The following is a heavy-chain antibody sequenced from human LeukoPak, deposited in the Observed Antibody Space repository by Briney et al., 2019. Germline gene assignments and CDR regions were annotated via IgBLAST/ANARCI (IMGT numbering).Heavy chain of an antibody. D-gene: IGHD3-22*01. CDR1: GGSISSGGYY. CDR2: IYYSRST. V-gene: IGHV4-31*03. J-gene: IGHJ4*02. CDR3: ARSDDSSGYYRFGYFDY. Sequence: SETLSLTCTVSGGSISSGGYYWSWIRQHPGKGLEWIGYIYYSRSTYYNPSLKSRVTISVDTSKNQFSLKLSSVTAADTAVYYCARSDDSSGYYRFGYFDYWGQGTLVTVSS.